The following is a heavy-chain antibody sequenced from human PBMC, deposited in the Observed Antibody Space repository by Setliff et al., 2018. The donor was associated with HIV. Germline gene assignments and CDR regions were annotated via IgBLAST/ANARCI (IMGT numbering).Heavy chain of an antibody. CDR3: VRDQSNWGWYAFDV. J-gene: IGHJ3*01. V-gene: IGHV4-59*11. CDR2: IYYTGST. Sequence: PSETLSLTCTVSGGSISGHFWSWIRQPPGKGLDWIGYIYYTGSTTYSPSLKSRVTMSVDISNRQFSLRLASVTAADTAVYFCVRDQSNWGWYAFDVWGHGTVVTVSS. D-gene: IGHD7-27*01. CDR1: GGSISGHF.